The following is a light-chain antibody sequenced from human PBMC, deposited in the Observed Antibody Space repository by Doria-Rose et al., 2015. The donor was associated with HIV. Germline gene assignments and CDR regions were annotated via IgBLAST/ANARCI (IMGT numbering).Light chain of an antibody. CDR1: QSFRSTY. V-gene: IGKV3-20*01. CDR2: DGS. Sequence: EIVMTQSPGTLSLSPGEGATLSCRASQSFRSTYLAWYQQKPGQAPSLLIYDGSNRATGIPDRFSASGSGTDFTLTVNRLDPEDFALYYCHQYGTSWTFGQGTKVEI. J-gene: IGKJ1*01. CDR3: HQYGTSWT.